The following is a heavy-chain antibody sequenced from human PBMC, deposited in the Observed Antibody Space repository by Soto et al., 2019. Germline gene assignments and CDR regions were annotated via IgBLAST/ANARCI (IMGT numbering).Heavy chain of an antibody. CDR1: GCSISSSSYY. D-gene: IGHD3-10*01. J-gene: IGHJ5*02. V-gene: IGHV4-39*01. CDR2: IYYSGST. Sequence: XETLSLTCTVAGCSISSSSYYWGWIRQPPGKGLEWIGSIYYSGSTYYNPSLKSRVTISVDTSKNQFSLKLSSVTAADTAVYYCARARGQFNWFDPWGQGPLVTVSS. CDR3: ARARGQFNWFDP.